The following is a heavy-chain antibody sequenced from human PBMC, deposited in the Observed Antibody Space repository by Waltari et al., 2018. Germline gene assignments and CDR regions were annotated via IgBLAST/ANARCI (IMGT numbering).Heavy chain of an antibody. CDR2: SYPGDSDS. CDR3: ARGAGFSSYNRFDS. J-gene: IGHJ5*01. Sequence: EVQLVQSGSEVKKPGASLKISCQGSGYGFTSYWVAWVRQMPGKGLEWMGISYPGDSDSRYSPSFQGQVTFSADKSNSVVYLEWSSLKPSDTATYYCARGAGFSSYNRFDSWGQGTLVSVTS. CDR1: GYGFTSYW. D-gene: IGHD5-12*01. V-gene: IGHV5-51*03.